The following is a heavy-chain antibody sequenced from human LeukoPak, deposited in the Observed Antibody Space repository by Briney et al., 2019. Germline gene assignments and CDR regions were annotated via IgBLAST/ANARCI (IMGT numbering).Heavy chain of an antibody. CDR3: PRGPITDDLDY. CDR1: PYTFTGYF. D-gene: IGHD1-14*01. CDR2: INPNIGAT. J-gene: IGHJ4*02. V-gene: IGHV1-2*02. Sequence: ASVKVSCQASPYTFTGYFMHWVRQAPGQGLEWMGWINPNIGATKYARKFQGRVNMTRDTSIRTAYMALSRLRSDETHVYYCPRGPITDDLDYWGQGTLVTVSS.